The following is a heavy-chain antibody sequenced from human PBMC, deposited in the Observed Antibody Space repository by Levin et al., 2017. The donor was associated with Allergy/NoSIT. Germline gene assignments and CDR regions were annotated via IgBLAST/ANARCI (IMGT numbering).Heavy chain of an antibody. D-gene: IGHD3-10*01. Sequence: SCAASGFTFDDYGMSWVRQAPGKGLEWVSGINWNGGSTGYADSVKGRFTISRDNAKNSLYLQMNSLRAEDTALYYCAREGGSGTNKVYYYYYMDVWGKGTTVTVSS. CDR3: AREGGSGTNKVYYYYYMDV. CDR2: INWNGGST. CDR1: GFTFDDYG. J-gene: IGHJ6*03. V-gene: IGHV3-20*04.